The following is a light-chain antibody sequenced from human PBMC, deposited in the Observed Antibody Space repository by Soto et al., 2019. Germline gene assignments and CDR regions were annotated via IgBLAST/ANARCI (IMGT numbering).Light chain of an antibody. CDR2: GAS. CDR1: QSVSSSY. J-gene: IGKJ4*01. CDR3: QQYGSSPAT. V-gene: IGKV3-20*01. Sequence: EILVTQSPCTLSLSPGERATLSCRASQSVSSSYLAWYQQKPGQAPRLLIYGASSRATGIPDRFSGSGSGTDFTLTISRLEPEDFAVYYCQQYGSSPATFGGGTKVDIK.